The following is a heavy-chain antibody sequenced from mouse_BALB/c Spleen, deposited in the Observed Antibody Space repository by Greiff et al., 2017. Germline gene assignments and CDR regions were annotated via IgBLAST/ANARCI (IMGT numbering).Heavy chain of an antibody. D-gene: IGHD3-3*01. CDR3: ARSREVPCFAY. CDR1: GFSLSTSGMG. J-gene: IGHJ3*01. CDR2: IYWDDDK. V-gene: IGHV8-12*01. Sequence: QVTLKVSGPGILQPSQTLSLTCSFSGFSLSTSGMGVSWIRQPSGKGLEWLAHIYWDDDKRYNPSLKSRLTISKDTSSNQVFLKITSVDTADTATYYCARSREVPCFAYWGQGTLVTVSA.